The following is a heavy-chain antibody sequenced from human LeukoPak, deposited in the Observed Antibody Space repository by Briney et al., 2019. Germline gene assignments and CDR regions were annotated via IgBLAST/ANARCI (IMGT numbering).Heavy chain of an antibody. CDR2: IIPNTGGT. CDR3: ARGSPSYAQWHFDL. CDR1: GYTITDYY. J-gene: IGHJ2*01. D-gene: IGHD2/OR15-2a*01. Sequence: ASVKVSCKASGYTITDYYPHWVRQAPGQGLEWMGWIIPNTGGTNYAQKFQDWVTMSSDTSISTAYMELSSLRSDDTAVYYCARGSPSYAQWHFDLWGRGTLVTVSS. V-gene: IGHV1-2*04.